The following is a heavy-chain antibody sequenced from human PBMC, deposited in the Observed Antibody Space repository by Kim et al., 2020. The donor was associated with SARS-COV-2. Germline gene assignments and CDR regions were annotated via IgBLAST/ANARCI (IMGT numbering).Heavy chain of an antibody. CDR1: GYTFTSYG. D-gene: IGHD6-13*01. CDR2: ISAYNGNT. J-gene: IGHJ3*02. CDR3: ARAFSSSWYLGTTADAFDI. Sequence: ASVKVSCKASGYTFTSYGISWVRQAPGQGLEWMGWISAYNGNTNYAQKLQGRVTMTTDTSTSTAYMELRSLRSDDTAVYYCARAFSSSWYLGTTADAFDIWGQGTMVTVSS. V-gene: IGHV1-18*01.